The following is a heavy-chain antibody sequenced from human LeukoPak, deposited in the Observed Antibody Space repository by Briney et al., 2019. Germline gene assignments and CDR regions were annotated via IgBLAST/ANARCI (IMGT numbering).Heavy chain of an antibody. CDR3: ARDRGCSGGSCYFS. CDR2: INPNSGGT. Sequence: ASVKVSCKASGYTFTGYYMHWVRQAPGQGLEWMGWINPNSGGTNYAQKFRGRVTMTRDTSISTAYMELSSLRSDDTAVYYCARDRGCSGGSCYFSWGQGTLVTVSS. D-gene: IGHD2-15*01. CDR1: GYTFTGYY. V-gene: IGHV1-2*02. J-gene: IGHJ4*02.